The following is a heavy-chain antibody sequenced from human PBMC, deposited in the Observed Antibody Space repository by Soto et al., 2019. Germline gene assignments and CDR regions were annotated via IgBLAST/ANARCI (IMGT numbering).Heavy chain of an antibody. CDR2: MNPDSGHA. D-gene: IGHD2-15*01. CDR3: ARRPHCSGGICYYGLDN. CDR1: GYTFTNSD. Sequence: QVQLVQSGAEVKKPGASVKVSCKASGYTFTNSDINWVRQAPGQGLEWMGWMNPDSGHAAYAQKFQGRVTLTTSTSTSTGYMEKRSLGSEDTAVYYCARRPHCSGGICYYGLDNWGQGTLVTVSS. V-gene: IGHV1-8*01. J-gene: IGHJ4*02.